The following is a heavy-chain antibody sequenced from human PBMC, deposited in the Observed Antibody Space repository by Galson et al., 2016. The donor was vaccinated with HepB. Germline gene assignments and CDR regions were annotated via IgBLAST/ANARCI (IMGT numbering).Heavy chain of an antibody. Sequence: SLRLSCAASGFTFTNDAMSWVRQAPGKGLEWVSSISESGATIHYADSVKGRFTISRDNSKNMLYLQMSSLRAEYTAVYYCAKSVLGLDMAFDYWGQGTLVTVSS. CDR3: AKSVLGLDMAFDY. CDR1: GFTFTNDA. V-gene: IGHV3-23*01. J-gene: IGHJ4*02. CDR2: ISESGATI. D-gene: IGHD2-2*03.